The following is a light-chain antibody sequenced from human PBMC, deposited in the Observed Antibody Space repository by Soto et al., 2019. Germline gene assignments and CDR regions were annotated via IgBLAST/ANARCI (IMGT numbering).Light chain of an antibody. CDR3: MQANQSPWT. Sequence: DIVVTQTPLSSPVALGQAASISCRSSQSLVHKDGNTYLSWFHQRPGQPPRLLIYKVSVRFSGVPDRFSGSGAGTDFTMTISRVETEDVGVYYCMQANQSPWTFGQGTKVEIK. V-gene: IGKV2-24*01. J-gene: IGKJ1*01. CDR2: KVS. CDR1: QSLVHKDGNTY.